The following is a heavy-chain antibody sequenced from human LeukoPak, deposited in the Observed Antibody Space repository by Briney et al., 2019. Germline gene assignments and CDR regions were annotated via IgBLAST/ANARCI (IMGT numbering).Heavy chain of an antibody. CDR2: INQDGSGK. V-gene: IGHV3-7*03. D-gene: IGHD3-10*01. Sequence: GGSLRLSCAASGFTFSKYWMNWVRQAPGKGLEWVANINQDGSGKHYVDSVKGRFTISRDNAKNSLYLQMNSLRAEDTAVYYCARRGVLWFGDLFYYGMDVWGQGTTVTVS. CDR3: ARRGVLWFGDLFYYGMDV. J-gene: IGHJ6*02. CDR1: GFTFSKYW.